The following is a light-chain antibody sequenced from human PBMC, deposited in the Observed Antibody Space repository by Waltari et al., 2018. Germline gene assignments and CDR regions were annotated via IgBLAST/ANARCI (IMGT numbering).Light chain of an antibody. J-gene: IGLJ2*01. CDR3: SSYTGSSALVV. Sequence: QSALTQPASVSGSPGQSITLSCSGSTIDLGSYNYFPWYQQHPGKAPKLIIFDVNRRPSGVSNRFSGSKSGLTASLTISGLQAEDEAEYYCSSYTGSSALVVFGGGTKLSVL. V-gene: IGLV2-14*03. CDR2: DVN. CDR1: TIDLGSYNY.